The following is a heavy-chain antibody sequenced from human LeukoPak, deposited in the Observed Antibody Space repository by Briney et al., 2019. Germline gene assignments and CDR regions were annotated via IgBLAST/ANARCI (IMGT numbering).Heavy chain of an antibody. CDR3: ARSGWGSGSPDAFDI. Sequence: SETLSLTCTVSGGSISSYYWSWIRQPPGKGLEWIGYIYYSGSTNYNPSLKSRVTISVDTSKNQFSLKLSSVTAAETAVYYCARSGWGSGSPDAFDIWGQGTMVTVSS. CDR2: IYYSGST. V-gene: IGHV4-59*01. D-gene: IGHD1-26*01. CDR1: GGSISSYY. J-gene: IGHJ3*02.